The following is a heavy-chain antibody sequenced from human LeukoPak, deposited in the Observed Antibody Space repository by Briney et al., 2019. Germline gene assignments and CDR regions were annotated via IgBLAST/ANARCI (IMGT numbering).Heavy chain of an antibody. J-gene: IGHJ4*02. CDR1: GFTFSSYS. V-gene: IGHV3-21*01. Sequence: GGSLRLSCAASGFTFSSYSMNWVRQAPGKGLEWVSSISSSSSYIYYADSVKGRFTISRDNAKNSLYLQMNSLRAEDTAVYYCARERSGRYHLDYWGQGTLVTVSS. CDR3: ARERSGRYHLDY. CDR2: ISSSSSYI. D-gene: IGHD1-26*01.